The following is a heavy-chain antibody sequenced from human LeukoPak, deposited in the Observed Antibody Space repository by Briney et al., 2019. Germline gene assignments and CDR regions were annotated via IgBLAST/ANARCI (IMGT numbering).Heavy chain of an antibody. CDR2: ISGSGGST. D-gene: IGHD5-12*01. CDR3: ARDAVNDYSGYDVPGGWFDP. CDR1: GFTFSSYA. J-gene: IGHJ5*02. V-gene: IGHV3-23*01. Sequence: GGSLRLSCAASGFTFSSYAMSWVRQAPGKGLEWVSAISGSGGSTYYADSVKGRFTISRDNSKNTLYLQMNSLRAEDTAVYYCARDAVNDYSGYDVPGGWFDPWGQGTLVTVSS.